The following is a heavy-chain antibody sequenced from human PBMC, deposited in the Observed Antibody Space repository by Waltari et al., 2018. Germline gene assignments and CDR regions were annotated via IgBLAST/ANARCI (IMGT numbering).Heavy chain of an antibody. CDR1: GGSISSSSYY. J-gene: IGHJ6*02. CDR3: ARLGFDYGDYGGENYYYGMDV. D-gene: IGHD4-17*01. CDR2: IYYSVST. Sequence: QLQLQESGPGLVKPSETLSLTCTVSGGSISSSSYYWGWIRQPPGKGLEWIGSIYYSVSTYYNPSLKSRVTISVDTSKNQFSLKLSSVTAADTAVYYCARLGFDYGDYGGENYYYGMDVWGQGTTVTVSS. V-gene: IGHV4-39*01.